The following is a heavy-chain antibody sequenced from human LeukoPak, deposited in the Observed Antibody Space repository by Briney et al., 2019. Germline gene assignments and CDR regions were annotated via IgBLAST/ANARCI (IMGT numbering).Heavy chain of an antibody. D-gene: IGHD4-23*01. CDR1: GYTFTGYY. J-gene: IGHJ2*01. CDR2: INPNSGGT. Sequence: GASVKVSCKASGYTFTGYYMHWVRQAPGQGLEWMGWINPNSGGTNYAQKFQGRVTMTRDTSITTAYMELSRLSSDDTAVYYCARHPGKVTNDWYFVLWGRGTVVSVSS. CDR3: ARHPGKVTNDWYFVL. V-gene: IGHV1-2*02.